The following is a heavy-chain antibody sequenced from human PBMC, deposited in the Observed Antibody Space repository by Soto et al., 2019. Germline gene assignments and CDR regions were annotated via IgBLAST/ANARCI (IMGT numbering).Heavy chain of an antibody. Sequence: QVQLVESGGGVVQPGRSLRLSCATSGFTFNSYGMHWVRQAPGKGLEWVAVISYDGSEKYYIDSVKGRFTISRDNSKITLYLQMKSLRPEDTAQYYCAKDLKGYYGSGSNHWGQGTLVIVSS. D-gene: IGHD3-10*01. V-gene: IGHV3-30*04. CDR3: AKDLKGYYGSGSNH. CDR1: GFTFNSYG. J-gene: IGHJ4*02. CDR2: ISYDGSEK.